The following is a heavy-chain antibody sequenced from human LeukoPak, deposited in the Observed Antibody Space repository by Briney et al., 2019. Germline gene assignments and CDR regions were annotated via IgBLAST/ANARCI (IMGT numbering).Heavy chain of an antibody. D-gene: IGHD3-3*01. CDR1: GGTFSSYA. V-gene: IGHV1-69*13. CDR2: IIPIFGTA. Sequence: SVKVSCKASGGTFSSYAISWVRQAPGQGLEWMGGIIPIFGTANYAQKFQGRVTITADESTSTAYMELSSLRSEDTAVYYCARARRITIFGVVNGGIDYWGQGTLVTVSS. CDR3: ARARRITIFGVVNGGIDY. J-gene: IGHJ4*02.